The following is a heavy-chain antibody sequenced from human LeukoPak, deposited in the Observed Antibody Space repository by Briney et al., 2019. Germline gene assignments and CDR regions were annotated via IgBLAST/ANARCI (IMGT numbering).Heavy chain of an antibody. CDR3: ARDHYYDGRGRFDP. CDR2: VYFDGST. Sequence: SETLSLTCTVSGGSVTSGIYYWGWIRQSPGKGLEWIGSVYFDGSTHYNPSLQSRVTVSIDTSKNQFSLRLSSVTAADTALYYCARDHYYDGRGRFDPWGKGTLVTVSS. J-gene: IGHJ5*02. D-gene: IGHD3-16*01. CDR1: GGSVTSGIYY. V-gene: IGHV4-39*07.